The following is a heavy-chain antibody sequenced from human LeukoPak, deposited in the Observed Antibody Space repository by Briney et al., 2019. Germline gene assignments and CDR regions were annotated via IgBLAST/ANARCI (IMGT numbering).Heavy chain of an antibody. CDR2: ISAYNGNT. Sequence: RASVKVSCKASGYTFTSYGISWVRQAPGQGLEWMGWISAYNGNTNYAQKLQGRVTMTTDTSTSTAYMELRSLRSDDTAVYYCARDYPKTRYSSGWYGKDYYYYYMDVWGKGTTVTVSS. CDR3: ARDYPKTRYSSGWYGKDYYYYYMDV. J-gene: IGHJ6*03. D-gene: IGHD6-19*01. CDR1: GYTFTSYG. V-gene: IGHV1-18*01.